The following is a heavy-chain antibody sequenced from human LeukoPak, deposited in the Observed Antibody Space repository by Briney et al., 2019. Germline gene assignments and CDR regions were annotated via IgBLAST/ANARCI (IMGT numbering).Heavy chain of an antibody. CDR2: IYYSGST. J-gene: IGHJ4*02. V-gene: IGHV4-4*02. CDR3: ASNYYGSGSLDY. D-gene: IGHD3-10*01. CDR1: GGSIDSSNY. Sequence: TSGTLSLTCGVSGGSIDSSNYWSWVRQAPGKGLEWIGYIYYSGSTNYNPSLKSRVTISVDTSKNQFSLKVSSVTAADTAVYYCASNYYGSGSLDYWGQGNLVTVSS.